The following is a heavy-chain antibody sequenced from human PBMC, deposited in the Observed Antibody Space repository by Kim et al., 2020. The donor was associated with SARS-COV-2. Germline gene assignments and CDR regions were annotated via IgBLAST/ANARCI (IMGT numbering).Heavy chain of an antibody. CDR1: GFTFSDYD. CDR3: ARDTGEGYGGYEPSGI. D-gene: IGHD5-12*01. V-gene: IGHV3-11*06. CDR2: IRSSSSYT. J-gene: IGHJ4*02. Sequence: GGSLRLSCAASGFTFSDYDMSWIRQAPGKGLEWVSYIRSSSSYTNYADSVKGRFTISRDNAKNSLYMQMNSLRAEDTAVYYCARDTGEGYGGYEPSGIWGQGTLVTVSS.